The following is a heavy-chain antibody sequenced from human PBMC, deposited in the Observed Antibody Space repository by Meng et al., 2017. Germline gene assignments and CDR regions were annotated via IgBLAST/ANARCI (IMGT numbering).Heavy chain of an antibody. V-gene: IGHV4-61*03. CDR2: IYYRGST. CDR3: TRAPGYYGSGAVDY. Sequence: APPQAVGPGPLTPSDTPTPTCPFSGGTGISGIYYGSLSRQPPEKRLEWIGYIYYRGSTNYNPSLKSRATTSVDTSKNHFSLKLSSVTAADTAVYYCTRAPGYYGSGAVDYWGQGTLVTVSS. D-gene: IGHD3-10*01. CDR1: GGTGISGIYY. J-gene: IGHJ4*02.